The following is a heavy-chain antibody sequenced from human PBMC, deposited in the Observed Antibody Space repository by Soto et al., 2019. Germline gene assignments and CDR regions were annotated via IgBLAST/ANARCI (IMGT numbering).Heavy chain of an antibody. CDR2: ISSSSSYI. D-gene: IGHD3-22*01. V-gene: IGHV3-11*06. CDR3: ARDSRYYDSSGYRYYFDY. J-gene: IGHJ4*02. CDR1: GFTFSDYY. Sequence: PGGSLRLSCAASGFTFSDYYMSWIRQAPGKGLEWVSSISSSSSYIYYADSVKGRFTISRDNAKNSLYLQMNSLRAEDTAVYYCARDSRYYDSSGYRYYFDYWGQGTLVTVSS.